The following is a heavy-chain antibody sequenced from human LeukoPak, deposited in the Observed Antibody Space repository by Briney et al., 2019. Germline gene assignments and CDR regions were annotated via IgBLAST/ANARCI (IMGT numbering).Heavy chain of an antibody. CDR2: ISAYNGNT. CDR3: ARVRNSGFRYVDS. V-gene: IGHV1-18*04. Sequence: ASVKVSCEASGYTFTGYYMHWVRQAPGQGLEWVGWISAYNGNTNYAQKLQGRVTMTTDTSTSTAYMDLRSLRSDDTAVYYCARVRNSGFRYVDSWGQGTLVTVSS. J-gene: IGHJ4*02. D-gene: IGHD5-12*01. CDR1: GYTFTGYY.